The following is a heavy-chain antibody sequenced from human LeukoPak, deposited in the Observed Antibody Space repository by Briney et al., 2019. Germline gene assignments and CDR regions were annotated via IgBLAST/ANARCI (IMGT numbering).Heavy chain of an antibody. D-gene: IGHD2-15*01. CDR3: ARPDCSGGNCYLLSY. CDR2: ISPSDSDA. J-gene: IGHJ4*02. Sequence: GESLKISCKGSGYTFTNHWIGWVRQMPGQGLEWMGIISPSDSDASYSPSFQGQVTISADKSISTAYLQWSSLKASDTAIYYCARPDCSGGNCYLLSYWGQGSLVTVSS. CDR1: GYTFTNHW. V-gene: IGHV5-51*01.